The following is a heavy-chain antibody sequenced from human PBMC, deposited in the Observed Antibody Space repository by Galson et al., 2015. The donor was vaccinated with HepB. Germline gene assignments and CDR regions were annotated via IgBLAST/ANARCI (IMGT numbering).Heavy chain of an antibody. CDR3: ARAPSGSYLGVDFDY. CDR1: GGTFSSYA. Sequence: SVKVSCKASGGTFSSYAISWVRQAPGQGLEWMGRIIPILGIANYAQKFQGRVTITADKSTSTAYMELSSLRSEDTAVYYCARAPSGSYLGVDFDYWGQGTLVTVSS. J-gene: IGHJ4*02. V-gene: IGHV1-69*04. D-gene: IGHD1-26*01. CDR2: IIPILGIA.